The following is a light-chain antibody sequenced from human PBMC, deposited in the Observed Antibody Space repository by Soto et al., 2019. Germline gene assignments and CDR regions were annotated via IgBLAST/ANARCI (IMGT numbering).Light chain of an antibody. CDR1: SSNIGSNT. CDR3: AAWDDRLNGVV. J-gene: IGLJ2*01. V-gene: IGLV1-44*01. Sequence: QAVVTQPPSASGTPGQRVSIACSGSSSNIGSNTVSWYQQLPGTAPKLLIYSNNQRPSGVPDRFSGSKSGTSASLAFSGLQSEDEADYYCAAWDDRLNGVVFGGGTQLNVL. CDR2: SNN.